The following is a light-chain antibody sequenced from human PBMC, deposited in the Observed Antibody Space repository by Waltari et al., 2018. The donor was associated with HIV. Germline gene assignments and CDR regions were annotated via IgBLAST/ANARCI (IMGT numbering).Light chain of an antibody. CDR2: KNN. V-gene: IGLV1-47*01. J-gene: IGLJ1*01. Sequence: QSVLTQAPSASGTPGQRVTIPCSGSSFNLGSHHVCWYQEVPGTAPKLLIYKNNQRPSGVPDRFSGSKSGTSASLAISGLRSEDEADYYCATWDDTLTGYVFGTGTKVTVL. CDR1: SFNLGSHH. CDR3: ATWDDTLTGYV.